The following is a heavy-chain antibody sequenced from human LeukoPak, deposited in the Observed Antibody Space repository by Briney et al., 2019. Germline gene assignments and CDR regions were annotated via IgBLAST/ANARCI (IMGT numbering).Heavy chain of an antibody. J-gene: IGHJ4*02. D-gene: IGHD6-19*01. Sequence: ASVKVSCKASGYTFTGYYMHWVRQAPGQGLEWMGWINPNSGGTNYAQKFQGWVTMTRDTSISTAYMELSRLRSDDTAVYYCARAIAVAYNIMDYWGQGTLVTVSS. V-gene: IGHV1-2*04. CDR1: GYTFTGYY. CDR2: INPNSGGT. CDR3: ARAIAVAYNIMDY.